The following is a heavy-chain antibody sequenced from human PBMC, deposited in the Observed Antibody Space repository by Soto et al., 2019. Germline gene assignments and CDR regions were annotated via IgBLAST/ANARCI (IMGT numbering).Heavy chain of an antibody. CDR2: IYYSGST. V-gene: IGHV4-31*03. CDR3: ASFPTVTAEGYYYYGMDV. Sequence: PSETLSLTCTVSGGSISSGGYYWSWIRQHPGKGLEWIVYIYYSGSTYYNPSLKSRVTISVDTSKNQFSLKLSSVTAADTAVYYCASFPTVTAEGYYYYGMDVWGQGTTVTVSS. J-gene: IGHJ6*02. D-gene: IGHD4-4*01. CDR1: GGSISSGGYY.